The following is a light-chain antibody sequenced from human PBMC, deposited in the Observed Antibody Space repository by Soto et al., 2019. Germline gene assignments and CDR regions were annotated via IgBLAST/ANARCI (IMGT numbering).Light chain of an antibody. CDR2: DAS. J-gene: IGKJ5*01. CDR1: QSVSSY. CDR3: QQRSNWQIT. Sequence: EIVMTQSPATLSLSPGERATLSCRASQSVSSYLAWYQQKPGQAPRLLIYDASNRATGIPARFRGSGSGTDFSLTISSLGPEDFAVYYCQQRSNWQITFGQGTRLEIK. V-gene: IGKV3-11*01.